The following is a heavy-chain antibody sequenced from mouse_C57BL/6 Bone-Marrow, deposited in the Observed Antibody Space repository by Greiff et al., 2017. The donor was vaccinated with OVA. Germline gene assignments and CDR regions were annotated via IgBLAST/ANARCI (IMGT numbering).Heavy chain of an antibody. J-gene: IGHJ3*01. D-gene: IGHD2-4*01. V-gene: IGHV14-2*01. CDR1: GFNIKDYY. Sequence: EVQLQQSGAELVKPGASVKLSCTASGFNIKDYYMHWVKQRTEQGLEWIGRIDPEDGETKYAQKFQGKATITADTSSNTAYLQLSSLTSEDTAVYYCAIGIYYDYDGGFAYWGQGTLVTVSA. CDR3: AIGIYYDYDGGFAY. CDR2: IDPEDGET.